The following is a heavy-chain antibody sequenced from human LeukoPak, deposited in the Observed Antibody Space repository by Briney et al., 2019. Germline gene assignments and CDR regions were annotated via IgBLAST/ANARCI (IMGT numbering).Heavy chain of an antibody. CDR2: IYSDGTT. D-gene: IGHD3-10*01. CDR1: GFTVSSNY. J-gene: IGHJ6*02. CDR3: AREGRTYGMDV. V-gene: IGHV3-53*01. Sequence: GGSLRLSCAASGFTVSSNYMSWVRQAPGKGLEWVSVIYSDGTTYYADSVKGRFTISRDNSKNTLYLQMNSLRADDTAVYFCAREGRTYGMDVWGQGTTVTVSS.